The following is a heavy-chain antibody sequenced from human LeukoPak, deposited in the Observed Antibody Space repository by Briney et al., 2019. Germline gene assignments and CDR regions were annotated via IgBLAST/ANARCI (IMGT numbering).Heavy chain of an antibody. CDR2: INSNSGAT. J-gene: IGHJ4*02. D-gene: IGHD1-1*01. CDR1: GYTFTAYY. V-gene: IGHV1-2*02. Sequence: ASVKVSCKASGYTFTAYYMHWVRQAPGQGLEWMGWINSNSGATNYAQMLQGRVTMTRDTSISTVYMELSSLRSDDTAVYYCARDPGTTSYWGQGTLVTVSS. CDR3: ARDPGTTSY.